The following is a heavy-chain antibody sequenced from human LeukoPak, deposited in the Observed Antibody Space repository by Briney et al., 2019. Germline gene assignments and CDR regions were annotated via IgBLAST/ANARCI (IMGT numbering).Heavy chain of an antibody. J-gene: IGHJ4*02. V-gene: IGHV4-39*01. D-gene: IGHD3-10*01. CDR1: GGSISSSSYY. CDR2: IYYSGST. CDR3: ASLYGLGSYFDY. Sequence: SETLSLTCSVSGGSISSSSYYWGWIRQPPGKGLEWIGSIYYSGSTYYNLSLKSRVTISVGMSKNQFSLKVTSVTAADTAVYYCASLYGLGSYFDYWGQGTLVTVSS.